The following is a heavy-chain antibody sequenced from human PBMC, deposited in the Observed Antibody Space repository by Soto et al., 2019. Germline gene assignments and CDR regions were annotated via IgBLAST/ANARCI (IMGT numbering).Heavy chain of an antibody. Sequence: SETLSLTCTVSGGSISNYYWSWIRQPPGKGLEWVGYIYYTGSTSYNPSLKSRVAMSVDTSKKQISLKLTSVTAADTAVYYCAREYTRWFDPWGQGTLVTVSS. CDR2: IYYTGST. CDR1: GGSISNYY. J-gene: IGHJ5*02. CDR3: AREYTRWFDP. V-gene: IGHV4-59*01. D-gene: IGHD1-20*01.